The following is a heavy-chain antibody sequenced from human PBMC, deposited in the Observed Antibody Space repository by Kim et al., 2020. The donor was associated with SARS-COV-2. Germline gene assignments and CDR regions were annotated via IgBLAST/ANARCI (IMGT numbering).Heavy chain of an antibody. Sequence: GGSLRLSCAASGFTFSSYGMHWVRQAPGKGLEWVAVISYDGSNKYYADSVKGRFTISRDNSKNTLYLQMNSLRAEDTAVYYCAKDGISAVVRGVLDYWGQGTLVTVSS. V-gene: IGHV3-30*18. CDR3: AKDGISAVVRGVLDY. D-gene: IGHD3-10*01. CDR2: ISYDGSNK. J-gene: IGHJ4*02. CDR1: GFTFSSYG.